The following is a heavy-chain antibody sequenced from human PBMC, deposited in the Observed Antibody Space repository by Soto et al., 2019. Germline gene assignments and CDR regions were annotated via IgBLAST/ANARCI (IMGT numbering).Heavy chain of an antibody. J-gene: IGHJ4*02. D-gene: IGHD1-1*01. CDR3: ASARPDGYNFHFDY. CDR2: IYSGGST. CDR1: GFTVSSNY. Sequence: EVQLVESGGGLIQPGGSLRLSCAASGFTVSSNYMSWVRQAPGKGLEWVSVIYSGGSTYYADSVKGRSTIPRDNSKNTLYLQMNSLRAEDTAVYYCASARPDGYNFHFDYWGQGTLVTVSS. V-gene: IGHV3-53*01.